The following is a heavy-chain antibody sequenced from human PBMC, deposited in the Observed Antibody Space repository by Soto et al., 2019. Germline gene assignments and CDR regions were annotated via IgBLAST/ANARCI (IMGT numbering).Heavy chain of an antibody. V-gene: IGHV3-30*03. D-gene: IGHD3-10*01. J-gene: IGHJ6*02. CDR3: AYGSGSYIKYYYYGMDV. CDR2: ISYDGSNK. Sequence: VGSLRLSCAASGFTFSSYGMHWVRQAPGKGLEWVAVISYDGSNKYYADSVKGRFTISRDNSKNTLYLQMNSLRAEDTAVYYCAYGSGSYIKYYYYGMDVWGQGTTVTVSS. CDR1: GFTFSSYG.